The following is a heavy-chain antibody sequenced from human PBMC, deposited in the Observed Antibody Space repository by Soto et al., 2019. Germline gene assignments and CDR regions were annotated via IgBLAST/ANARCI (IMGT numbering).Heavy chain of an antibody. Sequence: SETLSLTCTVSNASISTISSYYWTWVRQPPGKGLEWIGYVYYSGSTNFNPSLKSRVGMSIDTSKNQFSLELKSVTAADTATYYCVRDYLLTGFDTWGQGTLVNVSS. J-gene: IGHJ5*02. CDR3: VRDYLLTGFDT. D-gene: IGHD3-9*01. CDR2: VYYSGST. CDR1: NASISTISSYY. V-gene: IGHV4-61*01.